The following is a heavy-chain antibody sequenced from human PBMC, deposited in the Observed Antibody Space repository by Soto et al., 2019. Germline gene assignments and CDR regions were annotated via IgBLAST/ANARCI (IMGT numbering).Heavy chain of an antibody. V-gene: IGHV1-2*04. J-gene: IGHJ6*02. D-gene: IGHD2-15*01. CDR1: GYTFTGYY. CDR3: ARSGLAASYGMDV. Sequence: ASVKVSCKASGYTFTGYYMHWVRQAPGQGLEWMGWINPNSGGTNYAQKFQGWVTMTRDTSISTAYMELSRLRSDDTAVYYCARSGLAASYGMDVWGQGTTVTVSS. CDR2: INPNSGGT.